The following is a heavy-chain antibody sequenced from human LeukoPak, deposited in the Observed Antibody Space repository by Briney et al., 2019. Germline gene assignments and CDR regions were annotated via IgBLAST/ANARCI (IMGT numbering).Heavy chain of an antibody. D-gene: IGHD3-10*01. J-gene: IGHJ4*02. V-gene: IGHV1-69*05. CDR2: IIPISGTA. CDR3: ARARKSFGELLYPPYYFDY. CDR1: GGTFSSHA. Sequence: ASVKVSCKASGGTFSSHAIAWVRQAPGQGPEWMGGIIPISGTANYAQKLQGRVTMTTDTSTSTAYMELRSLRSDDTAVYYCARARKSFGELLYPPYYFDYWGQGTLVTVSS.